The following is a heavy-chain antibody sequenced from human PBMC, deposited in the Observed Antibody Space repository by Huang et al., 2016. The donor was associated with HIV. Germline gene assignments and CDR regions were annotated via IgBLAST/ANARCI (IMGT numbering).Heavy chain of an antibody. D-gene: IGHD3-16*01. J-gene: IGHJ6*03. V-gene: IGHV2-5*02. CDR2: IYWDDDK. Sequence: QITLKESGPALLRPTQTLTLTCTFSGFSLTTIGAGVGWIRQPPGKPLEWLVRIYWDDDKRFSPSLKTRISVTKDTSKNQVVFTMNNVGPTDTGTYYCAHIGRLGDYYMDVWGNGTAVTVSS. CDR3: AHIGRLGDYYMDV. CDR1: GFSLTTIGAG.